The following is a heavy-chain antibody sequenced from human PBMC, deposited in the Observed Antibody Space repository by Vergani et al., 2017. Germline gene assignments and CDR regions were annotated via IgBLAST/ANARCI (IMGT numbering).Heavy chain of an antibody. CDR2: IFPSGNS. Sequence: QLQLQESGSGLVKPSQTLSLTCAVSGDSITNGGFSWNWIRQPPGKGPEWIGYIFPSGNSDYNPSLKNRVSISLDKSKNQFSLWLNSVTAADTAVYFCAVRPRINMVRGEILTKRTFDYWSPGTLVTVSS. CDR3: AVRPRINMVRGEILTKRTFDY. D-gene: IGHD3-10*01. CDR1: GDSITNGGFS. V-gene: IGHV4-30-2*01. J-gene: IGHJ4*02.